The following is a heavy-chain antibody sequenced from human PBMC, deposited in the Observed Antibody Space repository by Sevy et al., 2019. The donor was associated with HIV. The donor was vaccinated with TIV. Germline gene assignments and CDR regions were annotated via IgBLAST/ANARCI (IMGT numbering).Heavy chain of an antibody. CDR2: IYYSGST. CDR3: ASEFCSGGSCTFDY. Sequence: SETLSLTCTVSGGSISSYYWSWIRHPPGKGLEWIGYIYYSGSTNYNPSLKSRVTISVDTSKNQFSLKLSSVTAADTAVYYCASEFCSGGSCTFDYWGQGTLVTVSS. J-gene: IGHJ4*02. V-gene: IGHV4-59*01. CDR1: GGSISSYY. D-gene: IGHD2-15*01.